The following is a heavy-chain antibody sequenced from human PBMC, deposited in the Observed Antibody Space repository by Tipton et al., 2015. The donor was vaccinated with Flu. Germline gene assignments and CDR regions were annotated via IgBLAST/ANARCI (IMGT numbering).Heavy chain of an antibody. Sequence: TLSLTCTVSGGSISSGDYYWSWIRQPPGKGLEWIGYIYYSGSTYYNPSLKSRVTISVDKSKNQFSLKLSSVTAADTAVYYCARIGMSSGWADFDYWGQGTLVTVSS. CDR1: GGSISSGDYY. CDR2: IYYSGST. J-gene: IGHJ4*02. CDR3: ARIGMSSGWADFDY. D-gene: IGHD6-19*01. V-gene: IGHV4-30-4*01.